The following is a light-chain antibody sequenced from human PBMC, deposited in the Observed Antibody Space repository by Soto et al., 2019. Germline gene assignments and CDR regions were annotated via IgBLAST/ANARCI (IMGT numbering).Light chain of an antibody. CDR3: AVWDDSLSGVV. CDR2: NID. Sequence: QAVVTQPPSASATPGQTFTISCSGSTSNVGRHAVSWYRHLPGTAPKLLIYNIDQRPSGVPDRFSGSRSGSSASLVISGLQSEDEADYYCAVWDDSLSGVVFGGGTKLTVL. CDR1: TSNVGRHA. J-gene: IGLJ2*01. V-gene: IGLV1-44*01.